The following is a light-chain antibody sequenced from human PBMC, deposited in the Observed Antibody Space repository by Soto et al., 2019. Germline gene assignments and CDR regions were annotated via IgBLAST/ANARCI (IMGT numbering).Light chain of an antibody. CDR1: SSDVGAYNY. V-gene: IGLV2-14*01. Sequence: QSALTQPASVSGSPGQSITISCTGTSSDVGAYNYVSWYQQYPDKAPKVMIYDVSNRPSGVSNRFSGSKSGNTASLTISGLQAEDEADYYCSSYTTSSTVVFGGGTKLTVL. CDR3: SSYTTSSTVV. J-gene: IGLJ2*01. CDR2: DVS.